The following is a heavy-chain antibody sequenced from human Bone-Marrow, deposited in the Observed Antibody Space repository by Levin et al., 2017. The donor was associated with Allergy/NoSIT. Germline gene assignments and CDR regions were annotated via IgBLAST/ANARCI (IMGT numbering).Heavy chain of an antibody. CDR1: GFTFSTYG. V-gene: IGHV3-33*01. Sequence: GGSLRLSCAASGFTFSTYGMHWVRQAPGKGLEWVALIWSDGTYKYYADSVKGRFTISRDNSKNTLYVEINSLRAEDTAVYYCARDRTTNHFLDYWGQGTLVTVSS. CDR2: IWSDGTYK. D-gene: IGHD1-14*01. J-gene: IGHJ4*02. CDR3: ARDRTTNHFLDY.